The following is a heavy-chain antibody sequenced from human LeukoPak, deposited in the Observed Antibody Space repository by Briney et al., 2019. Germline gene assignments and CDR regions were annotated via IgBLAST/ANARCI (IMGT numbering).Heavy chain of an antibody. CDR2: ISAYNGNT. CDR3: ARNPSYCSGGRCYSDAYYYYMDV. Sequence: ASVKVSCKASGYTFTSYGISWVRQAPGQGLEWMGWISAYNGNTNYAQKLQGRVTMTTDTSTSTAYMELRSLRSDDTAVYYCARNPSYCSGGRCYSDAYYYYMDVWGKGTTVTVSS. CDR1: GYTFTSYG. D-gene: IGHD2-15*01. J-gene: IGHJ6*03. V-gene: IGHV1-18*01.